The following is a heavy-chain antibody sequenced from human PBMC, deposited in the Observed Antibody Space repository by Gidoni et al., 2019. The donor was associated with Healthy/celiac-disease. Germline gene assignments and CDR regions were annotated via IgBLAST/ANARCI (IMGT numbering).Heavy chain of an antibody. D-gene: IGHD3-22*01. J-gene: IGHJ4*02. CDR2: IWYDGSNK. CDR3: ARDEYYYDSSGYYEA. Sequence: QVQLVESGGGVVQPGRSLRLSCAASGFTFSSYGMHWVRQAPGKGLEWVAVIWYDGSNKYYADSVKGRFTISRDNSKNTLYLQMNSLRAEDTAVYYCARDEYYYDSSGYYEAWGQGTLVTVSS. CDR1: GFTFSSYG. V-gene: IGHV3-33*01.